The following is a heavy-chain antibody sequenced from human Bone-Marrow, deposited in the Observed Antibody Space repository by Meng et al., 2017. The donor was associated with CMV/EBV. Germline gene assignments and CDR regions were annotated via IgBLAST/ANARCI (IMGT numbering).Heavy chain of an antibody. D-gene: IGHD2-2*01. CDR3: ARQMYSDCSNTSCYAACDY. Sequence: GGSLRLSCAASGFTFSSYWMSWVRQAPGKGLEWVANIEQDGSEKFYVDSVKGRFTISRDNAKNSLFLQMNSLRAEDAAVYYCARQMYSDCSNTSCYAACDYWGQGTLVTASS. J-gene: IGHJ4*02. V-gene: IGHV3-7*01. CDR2: IEQDGSEK. CDR1: GFTFSSYW.